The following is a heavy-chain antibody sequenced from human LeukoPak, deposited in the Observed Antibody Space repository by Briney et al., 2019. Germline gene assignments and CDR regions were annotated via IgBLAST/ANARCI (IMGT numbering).Heavy chain of an antibody. CDR1: GFTFSSYW. V-gene: IGHV3-7*01. CDR2: IKQDGSEK. CDR3: ARGTYCSGGSCYGFFDY. D-gene: IGHD2-15*01. Sequence: GGSLRLSCAASGFTFSSYWMSWVRQAPGKGLEWVANIKQDGSEKYYVDSVKGRFTISRDNAKNSLYLQMNSLGAEDTAVYYCARGTYCSGGSCYGFFDYWGQGTLVTVSS. J-gene: IGHJ4*02.